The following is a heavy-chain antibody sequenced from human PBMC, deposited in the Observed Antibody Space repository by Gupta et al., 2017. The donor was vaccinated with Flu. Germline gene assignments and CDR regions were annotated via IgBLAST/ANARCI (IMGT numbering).Heavy chain of an antibody. CDR2: IYTSGST. Sequence: VQLQESGPGLVTPSQTLSLTCTVSGGSISSGSYSWSWIRQPAGKGLEWIGRIYTSGSTNYNPSLKSRVTISVDTSKNQFSLKLSSVTAADTAVYYCARDSGYDLNYWGQGTLGTVSA. V-gene: IGHV4-61*02. D-gene: IGHD5-12*01. J-gene: IGHJ4*02. CDR1: GGSISSGSYS. CDR3: ARDSGYDLNY.